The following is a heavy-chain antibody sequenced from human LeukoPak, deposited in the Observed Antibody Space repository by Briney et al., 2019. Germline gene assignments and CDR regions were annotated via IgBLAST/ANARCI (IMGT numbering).Heavy chain of an antibody. D-gene: IGHD3-10*01. CDR1: GYTFTGYY. J-gene: IGHJ6*02. Sequence: SVKVSCKASGYTFTGYYMHWVRQAPGQGLEWMGWINPNSGGTNYAQKFQGRVTMTRDTSISTAYMELSRLRSDDTAVYYCARVYMVRGVRYYYYGMDVWGQGTTVTVS. CDR2: INPNSGGT. V-gene: IGHV1-2*02. CDR3: ARVYMVRGVRYYYYGMDV.